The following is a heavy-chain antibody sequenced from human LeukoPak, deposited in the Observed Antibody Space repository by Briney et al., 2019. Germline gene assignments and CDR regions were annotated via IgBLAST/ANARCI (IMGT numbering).Heavy chain of an antibody. D-gene: IGHD7-27*01. CDR1: GFTFSNYV. CDR2: IGTSGGDI. J-gene: IGHJ4*02. V-gene: IGHV3-23*01. CDR3: ARDPNWGSGY. Sequence: PGGSLRLSCAASGFTFSNYVMIWVRQAPGKGLEWVSIIGTSGGDIHYADSVKGRFSISRDNSKNTLSLQMNSLRVDDTAAYYCARDPNWGSGYWGQGTLVTVSS.